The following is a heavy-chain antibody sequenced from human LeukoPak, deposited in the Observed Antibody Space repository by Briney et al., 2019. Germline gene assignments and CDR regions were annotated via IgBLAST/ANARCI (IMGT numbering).Heavy chain of an antibody. Sequence: QPGRSLRLSCAASGFTFSSYGMHWVRQAPGKGLEWVAVISYDGSNKYYADSVKGRFTISRDNSKNTLYLQMNSLRAGDTAVYYCAKGWDLWGQGTLVTVSS. J-gene: IGHJ5*02. CDR3: AKGWDL. CDR2: ISYDGSNK. V-gene: IGHV3-30*18. CDR1: GFTFSSYG.